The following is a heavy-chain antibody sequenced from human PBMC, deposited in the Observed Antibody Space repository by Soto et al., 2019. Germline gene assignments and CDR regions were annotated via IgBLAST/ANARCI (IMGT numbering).Heavy chain of an antibody. CDR3: ASDPVVIAANDAFDI. CDR1: GFTFSDYY. V-gene: IGHV3-11*01. Sequence: QVQLVESGGGLVKPGGSLRLSCAASGFTFSDYYMSWIRQAPGKGLEWVSYISSSGSTIYYADSVKGRFTISRDNAKNSLYLQRNSLRAEDTAVYYCASDPVVIAANDAFDIWGQGTMVTVSS. D-gene: IGHD2-15*01. J-gene: IGHJ3*02. CDR2: ISSSGSTI.